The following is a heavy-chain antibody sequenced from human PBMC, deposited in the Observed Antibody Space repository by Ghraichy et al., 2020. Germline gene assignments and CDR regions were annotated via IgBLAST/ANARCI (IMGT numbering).Heavy chain of an antibody. J-gene: IGHJ6*02. V-gene: IGHV1-18*01. CDR1: GYTFTNYG. Sequence: ASVKVSCKASGYTFTNYGITWVRQAPGQGLEWMGWISTYNGKKYYAQNLQGRVTMTTDTSTTTGYMELRSLESDDTAVYYCARALSGAGSYYYPYYGMDVWGQGTTVTVSS. CDR2: ISTYNGKK. D-gene: IGHD3-10*01. CDR3: ARALSGAGSYYYPYYGMDV.